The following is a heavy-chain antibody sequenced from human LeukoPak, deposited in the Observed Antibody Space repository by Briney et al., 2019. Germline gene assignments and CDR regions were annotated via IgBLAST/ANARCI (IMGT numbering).Heavy chain of an antibody. CDR1: GSTVSSNH. J-gene: IGHJ6*02. CDR2: IYSGGST. V-gene: IGHV3-66*01. Sequence: GGSLRLSCAASGSTVSSNHMSWVRQAPGKGLEWVSVIYSGGSTYYADSVKGRFTISRDNSKNTLYLQMNSLRAEDTAVYYCARGVERFLEWLFSYYYYGMDVWGQGTTVTVSS. D-gene: IGHD3-3*01. CDR3: ARGVERFLEWLFSYYYYGMDV.